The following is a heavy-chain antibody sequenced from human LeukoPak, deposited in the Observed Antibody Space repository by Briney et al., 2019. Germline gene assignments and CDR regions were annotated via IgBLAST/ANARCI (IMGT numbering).Heavy chain of an antibody. D-gene: IGHD2-21*02. CDR1: GLTASSYA. CDR3: TKGVTLFDY. CDR2: ISGSGTTT. Sequence: GGSLRLSCVASGLTASSYAMSWVRQAPGKGLEWVSGISGSGTTTYYAASVKGRFTISRDNSKDTLHLQMNSLRAEDTAVYYCTKGVTLFDYWGQGTLVTVSS. J-gene: IGHJ4*02. V-gene: IGHV3-23*01.